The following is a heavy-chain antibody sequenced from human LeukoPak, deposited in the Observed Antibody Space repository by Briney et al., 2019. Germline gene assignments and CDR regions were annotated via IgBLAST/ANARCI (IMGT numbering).Heavy chain of an antibody. CDR3: ARTSSSGFDY. Sequence: NPGGSLRLSCAAYSFTFRRYSTNWVRQARGKGLEWGSSISSSSSYIYYADSVKGRFTISRDNAKNSLYLQMNSLRAEDTAVYYCARTSSSGFDYGGQGTLGTVS. CDR1: SFTFRRYS. D-gene: IGHD6-6*01. V-gene: IGHV3-21*01. J-gene: IGHJ4*02. CDR2: ISSSSSYI.